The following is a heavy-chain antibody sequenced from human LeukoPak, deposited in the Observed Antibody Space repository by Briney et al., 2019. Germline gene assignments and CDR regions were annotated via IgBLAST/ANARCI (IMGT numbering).Heavy chain of an antibody. CDR3: ARVGSGWSFDY. D-gene: IGHD6-19*01. CDR2: IQTSGST. CDR1: GGSISSYY. Sequence: PSETLSLTCTVSGGSISSYYWSWIRQPAGRGLEWIGRIQTSGSTNYNPSLKSRVTMSVDTSKNKFSLKVNSVTAVDTAVYYCARVGSGWSFDYWGQGTLVTVSS. V-gene: IGHV4-4*07. J-gene: IGHJ4*02.